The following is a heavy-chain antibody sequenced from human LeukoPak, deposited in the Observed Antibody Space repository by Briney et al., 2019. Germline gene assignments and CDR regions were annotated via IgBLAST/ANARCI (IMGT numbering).Heavy chain of an antibody. Sequence: PSETLSLTCAVYGGSFSGYYWSWIRQPPGKGLEWIGEINHSGSTNYNPSLKSRVTISVDTSKNQFSLKLSSVTAADTAVYYCARLDYDGVAAVGGYWGQGTLVTVSS. D-gene: IGHD6-13*01. J-gene: IGHJ4*02. V-gene: IGHV4-34*01. CDR3: ARLDYDGVAAVGGY. CDR2: INHSGST. CDR1: GGSFSGYY.